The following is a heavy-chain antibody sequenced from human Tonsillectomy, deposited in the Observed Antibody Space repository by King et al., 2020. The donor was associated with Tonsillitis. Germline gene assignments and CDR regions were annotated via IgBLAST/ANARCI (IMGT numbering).Heavy chain of an antibody. CDR2: IWGDGTNK. J-gene: IGHJ6*02. V-gene: IGHV3-33*01. Sequence: VQLVESGGGVVHPGRSLRLSCAASGFTFSTHGMHWVRQAPGKGLEWVAVIWGDGTNKYYADSVKGRFTISRGNSKNTLYLQMNSLRAEDTAVYYCARAPSAAPRSYYYYGMDVWGQGTTVTVSS. CDR1: GFTFSTHG. CDR3: ARAPSAAPRSYYYYGMDV. D-gene: IGHD2-2*01.